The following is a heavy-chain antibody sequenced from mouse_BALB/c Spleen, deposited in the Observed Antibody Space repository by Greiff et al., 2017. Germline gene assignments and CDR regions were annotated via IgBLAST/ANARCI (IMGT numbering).Heavy chain of an antibody. D-gene: IGHD3-1*01. V-gene: IGHV1S81*02. CDR1: GYTFTSYW. CDR3: ARQLGARPAWFAY. J-gene: IGHJ3*01. Sequence: QVQLQQPGAELVKPVASVKLSCKASGYTFTSYWMHWVKQRPGQGLEWIGEINPSNGRTNYNEKFKSKATLTVDKSSSTAYMQLSSLTSEDSAVYYCARQLGARPAWFAYWGQGTLVTVSA. CDR2: INPSNGRT.